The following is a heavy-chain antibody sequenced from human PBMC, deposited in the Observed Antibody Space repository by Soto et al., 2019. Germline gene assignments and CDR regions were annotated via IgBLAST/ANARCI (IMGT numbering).Heavy chain of an antibody. J-gene: IGHJ5*02. V-gene: IGHV4-59*01. Sequence: QVHLVESGPGLVKPSETLSLTCTISGGSISPYSWTWIRQSPGKGLEWIGYVSHSGRTFYTPSLKSRLTMSLDTSRSQFSLRQKSVSAADTAVYYCARLLGGYDDYGGWFAPWGQGTLVTVSS. D-gene: IGHD4-17*01. CDR2: VSHSGRT. CDR3: ARLLGGYDDYGGWFAP. CDR1: GGSISPYS.